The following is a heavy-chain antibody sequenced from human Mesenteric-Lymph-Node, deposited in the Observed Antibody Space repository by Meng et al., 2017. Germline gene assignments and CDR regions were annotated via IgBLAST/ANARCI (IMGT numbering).Heavy chain of an antibody. D-gene: IGHD2-15*01. Sequence: SETLSLTCAVYGGSFSGYYWSWIRQPPGKGLEWIGEINHSGSTNYNPSLKSRVTISADTSKNQFSLKLSSVTAADTAVYYCAKGRGYCSGGSCYSDYWGQGTLVTVSS. CDR3: AKGRGYCSGGSCYSDY. V-gene: IGHV4-34*01. J-gene: IGHJ4*02. CDR1: GGSFSGYY. CDR2: INHSGST.